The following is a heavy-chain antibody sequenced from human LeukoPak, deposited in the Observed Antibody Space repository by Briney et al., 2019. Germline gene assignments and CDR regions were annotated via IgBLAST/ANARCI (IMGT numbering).Heavy chain of an antibody. CDR3: ARDPAFGAVDY. D-gene: IGHD3-10*01. J-gene: IGHJ4*02. CDR2: LNEDGSGA. Sequence: GGSLRLSCAAPGFTFGRSWMSWVRQAPGKGLEWVADLNEDGSGAHYVDSVKGRFTVSRDNAKSSVYLQMNSLRVEDTAVYYCARDPAFGAVDYWGQGTLVTVSS. V-gene: IGHV3-7*01. CDR1: GFTFGRSW.